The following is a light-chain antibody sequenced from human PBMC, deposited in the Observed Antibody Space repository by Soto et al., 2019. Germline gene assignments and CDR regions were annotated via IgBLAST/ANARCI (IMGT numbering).Light chain of an antibody. J-gene: IGKJ1*01. Sequence: DIQMTQSPSSLSASVEDRVTITCRASQSISNHLNWYQQKPGKAPKLLIFAASSLQSGVPSRFSGSRSGPDFTLTISSLQPDDFATYYCQQYNNYLWTFGQGTKVDIK. CDR1: QSISNH. V-gene: IGKV1-39*01. CDR2: AAS. CDR3: QQYNNYLWT.